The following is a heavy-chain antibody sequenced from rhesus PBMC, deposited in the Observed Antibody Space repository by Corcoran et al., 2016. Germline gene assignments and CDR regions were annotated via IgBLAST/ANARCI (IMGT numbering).Heavy chain of an antibody. CDR2: ISNGGGST. J-gene: IGHJ4*01. CDR1: GFTFSSYG. V-gene: IGHV3S5*01. Sequence: EVQLVESGGGLVQPGGSLRLSCAASGFTFSSYGMIWVRKAPGKGLEWVSYISNGGGSTYYADSVKGRFTISIENSKNTLSLQMNRLRAEDTAVYYCAKDTGIQLQLDYWGQGVLVTVSS. D-gene: IGHD5-12*01. CDR3: AKDTGIQLQLDY.